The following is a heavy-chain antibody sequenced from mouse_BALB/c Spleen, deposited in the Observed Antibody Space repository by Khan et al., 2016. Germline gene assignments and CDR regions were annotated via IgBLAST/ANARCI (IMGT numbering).Heavy chain of an antibody. CDR2: IWAGGST. CDR3: ARPEDI. D-gene: IGHD1-3*01. CDR1: GFSLTSYG. J-gene: IGHJ2*01. Sequence: VELVESGPGLVAPSQSLSITCTVSGFSLTSYGVHWVRQPPGKGLEWLGVIWAGGSTTYNSALMSRLSISKANSKSQVFLKMNSRQTEYTARYCWARPEDIWGQGTTLTVSS. V-gene: IGHV2-9*02.